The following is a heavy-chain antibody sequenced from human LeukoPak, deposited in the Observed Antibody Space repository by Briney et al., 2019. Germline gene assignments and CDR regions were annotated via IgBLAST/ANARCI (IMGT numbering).Heavy chain of an antibody. CDR2: IIGIGGDT. Sequence: GGSLRLSCAASGFTFDDSDMSWVRQAPGEGLELVSGIIGIGGDTGYADSVKGRFTISRDNAKDSLFLQMNSLRAEDTALYFCARVIAAPGSSGYYYYYMDVWGKGTTVSVSS. CDR1: GFTFDDSD. V-gene: IGHV3-20*04. CDR3: ARVIAAPGSSGYYYYYMDV. D-gene: IGHD6-13*01. J-gene: IGHJ6*03.